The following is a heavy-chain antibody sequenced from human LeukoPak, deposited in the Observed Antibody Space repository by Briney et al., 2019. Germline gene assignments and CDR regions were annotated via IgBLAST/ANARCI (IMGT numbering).Heavy chain of an antibody. CDR2: ISGSGGST. D-gene: IGHD6-19*01. V-gene: IGHV3-23*01. CDR1: GFTLSSYA. Sequence: GGSLRLYCAASGFTLSSYAMSWVRQAPGKGLEWVSAISGSGGSTYYADSVKGRFTISRDNSKNTLYLQMNSLRAEDTAVYYCAKDRDSSGWYIPDYWGQGALVTVSS. J-gene: IGHJ4*02. CDR3: AKDRDSSGWYIPDY.